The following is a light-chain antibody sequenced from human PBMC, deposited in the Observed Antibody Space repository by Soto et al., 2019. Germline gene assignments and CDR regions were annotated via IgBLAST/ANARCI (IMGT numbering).Light chain of an antibody. J-gene: IGKJ3*01. CDR3: QQYDNLPRRFT. Sequence: DIQMTQSPSSLSASVGDRVTITCQASQDISNYLNWYQQKPGKAPKLLIYDASNLETGVPSRFSGSGSGTDFTFTISSLQPEDIATYSCQQYDNLPRRFTFGPGTKVDIK. CDR1: QDISNY. CDR2: DAS. V-gene: IGKV1-33*01.